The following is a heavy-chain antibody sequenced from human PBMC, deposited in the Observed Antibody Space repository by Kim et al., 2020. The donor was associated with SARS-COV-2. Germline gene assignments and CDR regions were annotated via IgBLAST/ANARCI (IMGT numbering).Heavy chain of an antibody. CDR3: VKSRTPPGSSYYFYYGVDV. V-gene: IGHV3-64D*06. J-gene: IGHJ6*02. Sequence: GGSLRLSCSASGFTFSDYAMHWVRQAPGRGLEYVSTINNKGVTTYYAASVKGRFSISRDNSRNTLNLQMSSLRHEDTAMYYCVKSRTPPGSSYYFYYGVDVWGQGTAVTVSS. CDR1: GFTFSDYA. CDR2: INNKGVTT. D-gene: IGHD2-15*01.